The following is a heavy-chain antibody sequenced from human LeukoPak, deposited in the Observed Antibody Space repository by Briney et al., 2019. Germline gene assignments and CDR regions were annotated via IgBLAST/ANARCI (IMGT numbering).Heavy chain of an antibody. Sequence: SETLSLTCSVSGDSMGSYSWTWIRQPPGKGLEWIGYIYYSGSTNYNPSLKSRVTISVDTSKNQFSLKLSSVTAADTAVYYCARSSRSYHGAFDIWGQGTMVTVSS. CDR3: ARSSRSYHGAFDI. D-gene: IGHD1-26*01. CDR2: IYYSGST. V-gene: IGHV4-59*01. J-gene: IGHJ3*02. CDR1: GDSMGSYS.